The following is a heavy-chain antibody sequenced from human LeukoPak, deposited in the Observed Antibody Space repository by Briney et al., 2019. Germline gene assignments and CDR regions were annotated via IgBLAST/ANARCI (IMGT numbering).Heavy chain of an antibody. CDR2: VSHDEKHDK. CDR1: GFTFSSYA. CDR3: AREGYSSGRAGVFDI. V-gene: IGHV3-30*04. Sequence: HPGGSLRLSCAASGFTFSSYAMSWVRQAPGKGLEWVALVSHDEKHDKQYPDSVKGRFTISRDNSKNTVYLQINTLSTEDSAMYYCAREGYSSGRAGVFDIWGQGTLVTVSS. D-gene: IGHD6-25*01. J-gene: IGHJ3*02.